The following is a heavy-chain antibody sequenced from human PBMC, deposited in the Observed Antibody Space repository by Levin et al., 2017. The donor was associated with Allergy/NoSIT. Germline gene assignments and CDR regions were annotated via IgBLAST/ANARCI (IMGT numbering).Heavy chain of an antibody. V-gene: IGHV1-18*01. D-gene: IGHD2-15*01. CDR1: GYTFTNYG. Sequence: GESLKISCKASGYTFTNYGVTWVRQAPGQGLEWMGWISAYNGNTYYAQIFRGRVTMTTDTSTSTAYMELGSLRSDDTAVYYCARGVGATLGRAFDIWGQGTMVTVSS. CDR2: ISAYNGNT. CDR3: ARGVGATLGRAFDI. J-gene: IGHJ3*02.